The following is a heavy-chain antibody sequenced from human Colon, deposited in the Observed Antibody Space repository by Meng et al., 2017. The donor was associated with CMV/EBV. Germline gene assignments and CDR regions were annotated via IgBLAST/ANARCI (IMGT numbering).Heavy chain of an antibody. CDR3: ARMPGASVGFDY. CDR1: GASTGTNY. CDR2: VFYRGSI. Sequence: SETLSLTCTVSGASTGTNYWSWVRQPPGKGLEWIGYVFYRGSIKYNPSLKSRVTISVDTSKNQVSLTLTSVTAADTAVYYCARMPGASVGFDYWGQRALVTVSS. V-gene: IGHV4-59*01. J-gene: IGHJ4*02. D-gene: IGHD5/OR15-5a*01.